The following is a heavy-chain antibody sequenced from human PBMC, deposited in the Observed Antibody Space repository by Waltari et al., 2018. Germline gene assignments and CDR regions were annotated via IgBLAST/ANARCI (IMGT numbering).Heavy chain of an antibody. CDR1: GGSISSYY. Sequence: QVQLQESGPGLVKPSETLSLTCTVSGGSISSYYWSWIRQPPGKGLEGIGYIYYSGSTSYNPSLKSRVTISVDTSKNQFSLKLSSVTAADTAVYYCARAGYCSSTSCARYYYDYMDVWGKGTTVTVSS. CDR3: ARAGYCSSTSCARYYYDYMDV. D-gene: IGHD2-2*01. J-gene: IGHJ6*03. CDR2: IYYSGST. V-gene: IGHV4-59*01.